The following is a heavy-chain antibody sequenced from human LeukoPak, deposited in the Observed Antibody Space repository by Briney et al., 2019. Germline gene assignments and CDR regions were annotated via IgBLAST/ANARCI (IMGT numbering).Heavy chain of an antibody. J-gene: IGHJ4*02. D-gene: IGHD1-26*01. V-gene: IGHV4-38-2*01. CDR3: ARGSWWEPTSMFDY. CDR1: GYSISSGYH. CDR2: IYTSGST. Sequence: TSETLSLTCAVSGYSISSGYHWGWIRQPPGKGLEWIGRIYTSGSTNYNPSLKSRVTMSVDTSKNQFSLKLSSVTAADTAVYYCARGSWWEPTSMFDYWGQGTLVTVSS.